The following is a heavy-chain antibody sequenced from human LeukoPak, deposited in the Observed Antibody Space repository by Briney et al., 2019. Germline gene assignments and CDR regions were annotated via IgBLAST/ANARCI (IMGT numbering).Heavy chain of an antibody. J-gene: IGHJ4*02. Sequence: SVKVSCKASGGTFSSYAISWVRQAPGQGLEWMGGIIPIFGTANYAQKFQGRVTITADKSTSTAYMELSSLRSADTAVYYCARGPTDAYGDFRFDYWGQGTLVTVSS. D-gene: IGHD4-17*01. CDR3: ARGPTDAYGDFRFDY. CDR2: IIPIFGTA. V-gene: IGHV1-69*06. CDR1: GGTFSSYA.